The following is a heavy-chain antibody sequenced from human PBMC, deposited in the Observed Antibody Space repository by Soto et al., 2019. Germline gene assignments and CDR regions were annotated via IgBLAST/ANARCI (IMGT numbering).Heavy chain of an antibody. CDR2: IYYSGST. D-gene: IGHD1-1*01. V-gene: IGHV4-59*01. J-gene: IGHJ6*03. Sequence: SEALSLTCTVSGGSISRYYWSWIRQPPGKGLEWIGYIYYSGSTNYNPSLKSRVTISVDTSKNQFSLKLSSVTAADTAVYYCAGYDRTGFYDYMDVWGKGTTVTVSS. CDR3: AGYDRTGFYDYMDV. CDR1: GGSISRYY.